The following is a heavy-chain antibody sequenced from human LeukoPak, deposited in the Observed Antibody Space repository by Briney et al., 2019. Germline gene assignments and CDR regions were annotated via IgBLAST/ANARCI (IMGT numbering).Heavy chain of an antibody. V-gene: IGHV3-7*03. CDR1: GFSFIDYW. D-gene: IGHD3-22*01. Sequence: GGSLRLSCAASGFSFIDYWMTWVRQAPGKGLEWVGNIKQDGSETYYVDSVKGRFTISRDNAKNSLYLQMNSLRAEDTAVYYCATGLYYYDSSGPAWGQGTLVTVS. J-gene: IGHJ5*02. CDR2: IKQDGSET. CDR3: ATGLYYYDSSGPA.